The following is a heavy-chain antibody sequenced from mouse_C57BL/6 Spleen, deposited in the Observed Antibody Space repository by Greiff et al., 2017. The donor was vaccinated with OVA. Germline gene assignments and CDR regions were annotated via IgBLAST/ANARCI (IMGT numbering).Heavy chain of an antibody. Sequence: QVQLQQPGAELVRPGSSVKLSCKASGYTFPSSWMHWVKQRPIQGLEWIGNIDPSDSETHYNQKFKDKATLTVDKSSSTAYMQLSSLTSEDSAVYYGARSGGDPAWFAYWGQGTLGTVSA. J-gene: IGHJ3*01. CDR3: ARSGGDPAWFAY. CDR2: IDPSDSET. D-gene: IGHD2-13*01. V-gene: IGHV1-52*01. CDR1: GYTFPSSW.